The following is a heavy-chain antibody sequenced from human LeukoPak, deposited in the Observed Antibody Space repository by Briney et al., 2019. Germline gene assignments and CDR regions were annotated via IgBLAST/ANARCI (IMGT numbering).Heavy chain of an antibody. J-gene: IGHJ5*02. CDR2: LNRKSGGT. Sequence: ASVTVSCKASGYTCTDYYMHWVRQAPGQGLEWMVRLNRKSGGTDYAQNFQGTVTMTRDTSISTAYMELSSLTSDDTAVYYCGRACSGNSCYSDNWVDPWGQGTQVTVSS. CDR1: GYTCTDYY. CDR3: GRACSGNSCYSDNWVDP. D-gene: IGHD2-15*01. V-gene: IGHV1-2*06.